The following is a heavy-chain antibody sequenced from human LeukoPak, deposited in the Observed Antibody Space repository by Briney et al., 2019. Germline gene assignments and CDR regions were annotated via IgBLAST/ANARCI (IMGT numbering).Heavy chain of an antibody. CDR1: GGSFSGYY. CDR3: ARSDYYDSSGYYPY. D-gene: IGHD3-22*01. CDR2: ISHSGST. V-gene: IGHV4-34*09. Sequence: SETLSLTCAVYGGSFSGYYWSWIRQPPGKGLEWIGEISHSGSTNYNPSLKSRVTISVDTSKNQFSLKLSSVTAADTAVYYCARSDYYDSSGYYPYWGQGTLVTVSS. J-gene: IGHJ4*02.